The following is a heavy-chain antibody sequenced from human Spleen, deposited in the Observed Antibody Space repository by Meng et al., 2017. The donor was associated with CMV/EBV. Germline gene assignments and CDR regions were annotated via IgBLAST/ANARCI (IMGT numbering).Heavy chain of an antibody. D-gene: IGHD2-21*02. Sequence: GGSLRLSCAASGFFFGDYGLSWVRQAPGKGLEWVANIKQDGSEKNYVDSVKGRFTISRDNAKNSLILQMNSLRAEDTAVYYCATGRTACYSLCFDSWGHGTLVTVSS. V-gene: IGHV3-7*01. J-gene: IGHJ5*01. CDR2: IKQDGSEK. CDR3: ATGRTACYSLCFDS. CDR1: GFFFGDYG.